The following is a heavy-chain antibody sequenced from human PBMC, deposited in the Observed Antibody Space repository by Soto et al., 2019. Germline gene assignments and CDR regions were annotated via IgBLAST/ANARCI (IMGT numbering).Heavy chain of an antibody. V-gene: IGHV3-23*01. CDR2: VSSGGGT. D-gene: IGHD2-15*01. Sequence: GALRLSCAASGFTFSTYAMGWVRQAPGKGLEWVSVVSSGGGTHYADSVKGRFTVSRDNSKNTLSLQMNSLRADDTAVYYCAKRRGAGGHFDYWGQGALVTVSS. J-gene: IGHJ4*02. CDR1: GFTFSTYA. CDR3: AKRRGAGGHFDY.